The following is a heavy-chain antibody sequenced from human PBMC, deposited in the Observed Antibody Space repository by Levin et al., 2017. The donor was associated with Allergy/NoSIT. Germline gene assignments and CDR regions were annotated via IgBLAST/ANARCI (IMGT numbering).Heavy chain of an antibody. CDR2: INHSGST. Sequence: PSETLSLTCAVYGGSFSGYYWSWIRQPPGKGLEWIGEINHSGSTNYNPSLKSRVTISVDTSKNQFSLKLSSVTAADTAVYYCARVGLVVAATTRYFQHWGQGTLVTVSS. V-gene: IGHV4-34*01. CDR1: GGSFSGYY. J-gene: IGHJ1*01. D-gene: IGHD2-15*01. CDR3: ARVGLVVAATTRYFQH.